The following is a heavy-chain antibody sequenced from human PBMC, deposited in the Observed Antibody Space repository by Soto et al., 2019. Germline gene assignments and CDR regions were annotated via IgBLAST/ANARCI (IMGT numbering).Heavy chain of an antibody. CDR3: LSSSLPDY. J-gene: IGHJ4*02. V-gene: IGHV3-73*01. Sequence: GGSLRLSCAASGFTFSGSAMHWVRQASGKGLEWVGRIRSKANSYATAYAASVKGRFTISREDSKNTAYLQMNSLKTEDTAVYYCLSSSLPDYWGQGTLVTVSS. CDR1: GFTFSGSA. D-gene: IGHD6-6*01. CDR2: IRSKANSYAT.